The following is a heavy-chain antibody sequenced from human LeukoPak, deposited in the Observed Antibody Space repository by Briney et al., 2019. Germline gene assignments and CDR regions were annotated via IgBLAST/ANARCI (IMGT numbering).Heavy chain of an antibody. Sequence: ASVKLSCKASGYTFTDYYMHWVRQAPGQGLEWMCWINPNSGGTNYAQNFQGRVTMTRDTSISTAYMELSRLRSDDTAVYYCARDTVDSSGYPYGMDVWGQGTTVTVSS. D-gene: IGHD3-22*01. CDR3: ARDTVDSSGYPYGMDV. V-gene: IGHV1-2*02. J-gene: IGHJ6*02. CDR2: INPNSGGT. CDR1: GYTFTDYY.